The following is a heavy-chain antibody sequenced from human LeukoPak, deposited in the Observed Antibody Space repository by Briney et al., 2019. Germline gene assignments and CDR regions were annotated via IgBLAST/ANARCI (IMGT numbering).Heavy chain of an antibody. D-gene: IGHD3-16*01. Sequence: SETLSLTCTVSGYSISSGYYWGWIRQPPGKGPEWIGYVYYSGSTNYNPSLNSRVTMSVDTSKNQFSPNLSSVTAADTAVYYCARSFGDYWYWGQGTLVTVSS. CDR2: VYYSGST. V-gene: IGHV4-61*01. CDR3: ARSFGDYWY. CDR1: GYSISSGYY. J-gene: IGHJ4*02.